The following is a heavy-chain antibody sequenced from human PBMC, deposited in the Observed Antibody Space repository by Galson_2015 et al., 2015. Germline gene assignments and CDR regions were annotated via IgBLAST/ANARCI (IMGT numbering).Heavy chain of an antibody. CDR3: AKEASYYYASGVDY. J-gene: IGHJ4*02. V-gene: IGHV3-23*01. D-gene: IGHD3-10*01. Sequence: SLRLSCAASGFTFSNSAVSWVRQAPGKGLEWVSTISGDGGLTYYADSVKGRYTISRDNSKNTLYLQMNSLRAEGTAVYSCAKEASYYYASGVDYWGRGTLVTVSS. CDR1: GFTFSNSA. CDR2: ISGDGGLT.